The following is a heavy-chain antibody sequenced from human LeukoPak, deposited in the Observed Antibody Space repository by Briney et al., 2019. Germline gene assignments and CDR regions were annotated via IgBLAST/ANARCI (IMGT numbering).Heavy chain of an antibody. Sequence: GGSLRLSCAASGFTFTTYAMSRVRQASGKGLAWVSAISGSGGNTYYADSVKGRFTISRDNSKNTLYLQMNSLRDEDTAIYYCAKEVATYDFWSGPNAFDIWGQGTMVTVSS. CDR3: AKEVATYDFWSGPNAFDI. D-gene: IGHD3-3*01. J-gene: IGHJ3*02. V-gene: IGHV3-23*01. CDR2: ISGSGGNT. CDR1: GFTFTTYA.